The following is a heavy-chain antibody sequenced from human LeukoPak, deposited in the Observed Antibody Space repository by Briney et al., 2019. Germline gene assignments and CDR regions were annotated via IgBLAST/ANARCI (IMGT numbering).Heavy chain of an antibody. J-gene: IGHJ4*02. CDR1: GFTFSSYS. D-gene: IGHD3-22*01. Sequence: GGSLRLSCAASGFTFSSYSMNWVRQAPGKGLEWVSSISSSSSYIYYADSVKGRFTISRDNAKNSLYLQMNSLRAEDTAVYYCARDFRRTYYYDSSGSQFDYWGQGTLVTVSS. V-gene: IGHV3-21*01. CDR3: ARDFRRTYYYDSSGSQFDY. CDR2: ISSSSSYI.